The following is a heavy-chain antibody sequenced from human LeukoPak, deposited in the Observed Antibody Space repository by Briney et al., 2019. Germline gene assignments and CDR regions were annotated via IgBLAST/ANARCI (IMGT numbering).Heavy chain of an antibody. V-gene: IGHV4-34*01. D-gene: IGHD3-3*01. J-gene: IGHJ4*02. CDR2: INHSGST. Sequence: SETLSLTCAVYGGSFSGHYWSWIRQPPGKGLEWIGEINHSGSTNYNPSLESRVTISVDTSKNHFSLKLISVTAADTAVYYCASGQYYDLWSGYYVDWGQGTLVTVSA. CDR1: GGSFSGHY. CDR3: ASGQYYDLWSGYYVD.